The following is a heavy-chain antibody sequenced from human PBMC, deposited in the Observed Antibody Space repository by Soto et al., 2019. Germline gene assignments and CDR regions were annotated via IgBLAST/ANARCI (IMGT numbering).Heavy chain of an antibody. J-gene: IGHJ4*02. D-gene: IGHD5-18*01. CDR1: GGSISSYY. CDR3: ARGGYGFLFDY. V-gene: IGHV4-59*01. Sequence: NPSETLSLTCTVSGGSISSYYWSWIRQPPGKGLEWIGYIYYSGSTNYNPSLKSRVTISVDTSKNQFSLKLSSVTAADTAVYYCARGGYGFLFDYWGQGTLVTVSS. CDR2: IYYSGST.